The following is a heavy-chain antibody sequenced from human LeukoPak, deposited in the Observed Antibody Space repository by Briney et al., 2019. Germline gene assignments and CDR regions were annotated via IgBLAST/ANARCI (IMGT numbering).Heavy chain of an antibody. Sequence: GASVKVSCKASGYTFTGYYMHWVRQAPGQGLEWMGWINPNSGGTNYAQKFQGRVTMTRDTSISTAYMELSRLRSDDTAVYYCAIQRWYSSDPVLFDAFDIWGQGTMVTVSS. CDR1: GYTFTGYY. V-gene: IGHV1-2*02. J-gene: IGHJ3*02. CDR3: AIQRWYSSDPVLFDAFDI. CDR2: INPNSGGT. D-gene: IGHD6-19*01.